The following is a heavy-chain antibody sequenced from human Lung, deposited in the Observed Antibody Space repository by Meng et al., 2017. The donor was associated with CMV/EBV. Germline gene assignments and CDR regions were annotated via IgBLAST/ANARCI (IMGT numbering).Heavy chain of an antibody. CDR2: IDPNTGNP. Sequence: QVQLVKSGSELTQPGASVKVSCRPSGYTFTSYAINWVRQAPGQGPDWMGWIDPNTGNPTYDQGFTGRFVFSLDTSVSTAYLQINSLRADDTAVYYCARDSPLDGYSLLDYWGQGTLVTVSS. CDR3: ARDSPLDGYSLLDY. D-gene: IGHD5-24*01. J-gene: IGHJ4*02. CDR1: GYTFTSYA. V-gene: IGHV7-4-1*02.